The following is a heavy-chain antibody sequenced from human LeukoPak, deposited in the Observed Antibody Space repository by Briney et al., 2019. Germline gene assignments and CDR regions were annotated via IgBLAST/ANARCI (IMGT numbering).Heavy chain of an antibody. D-gene: IGHD1-26*01. J-gene: IGHJ5*02. V-gene: IGHV3-23*01. CDR1: GFTFNNAW. CDR3: AKGPYSGFS. CDR2: ISGSGGNT. Sequence: GGSLRLSCAASGFTFNNAWMSWVRQAPGKGLEWVSAISGSGGNTYYADSVKGRFTISRDNSKNTLYLQMNSLRAEDTAVYYCAKGPYSGFSWGQGTLVTVSS.